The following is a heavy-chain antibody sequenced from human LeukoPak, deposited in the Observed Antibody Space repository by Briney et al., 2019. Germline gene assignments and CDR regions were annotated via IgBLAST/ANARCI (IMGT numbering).Heavy chain of an antibody. Sequence: SETLSLTCTVSGYSISSGYYWGWIRQPPGKGLEWIGEINHSGSTNYNPSLKSRVTISVDTSKNQFSLKLSSVTAADTAVYYCARQRHYYGSGTLDYWGQGTLVTVSS. CDR3: ARQRHYYGSGTLDY. V-gene: IGHV4-38-2*02. CDR2: INHSGST. CDR1: GYSISSGYY. D-gene: IGHD3-10*01. J-gene: IGHJ4*02.